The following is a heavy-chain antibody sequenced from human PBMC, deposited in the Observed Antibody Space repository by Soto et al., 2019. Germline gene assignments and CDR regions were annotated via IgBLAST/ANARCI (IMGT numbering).Heavy chain of an antibody. Sequence: QVQLVESGAEVKQPGSSVKVSCKASGGTFSSYAISWVRQAPGQGLEWMGGIIPIFGTANYAQKFQGRVTITADESTSTAYMELSSLRSEDTAVYYCARSPYVWGRYRYWYFDYWGQGTLVTVSS. J-gene: IGHJ4*02. CDR2: IIPIFGTA. V-gene: IGHV1-69*01. CDR3: ARSPYVWGRYRYWYFDY. D-gene: IGHD3-16*02. CDR1: GGTFSSYA.